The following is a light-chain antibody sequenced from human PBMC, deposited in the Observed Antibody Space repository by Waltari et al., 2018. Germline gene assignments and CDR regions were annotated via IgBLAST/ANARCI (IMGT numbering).Light chain of an antibody. CDR3: QQYQSYPIT. Sequence: DRQRTQSPCFLSASVGDRVTITCRARQGANSYLAWFQQKPVKAPKVLVFGASTVQSGVPSRFRGSVSGTEFFLTISSLQPEDIATYYCQQYQSYPITFGGGTKVETK. CDR1: QGANSY. CDR2: GAS. V-gene: IGKV1-9*01. J-gene: IGKJ4*01.